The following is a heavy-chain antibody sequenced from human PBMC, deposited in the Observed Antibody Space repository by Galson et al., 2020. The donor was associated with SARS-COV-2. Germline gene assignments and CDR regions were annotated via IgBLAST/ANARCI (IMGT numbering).Heavy chain of an antibody. CDR3: TTDSPDIVVVPAAAYYYYYGMDV. CDR2: IKSKTDGGTT. CDR1: GFTFSNAW. J-gene: IGHJ6*02. Sequence: GGSLRLSCAASGFTFSNAWMSWVRQAPGKGLEWVGRIKSKTDGGTTDYAAPVKGRFTISRDDSKNTLYLQMNSLKTEDTAVYYCTTDSPDIVVVPAAAYYYYYGMDVWGQGTTVTVSS. V-gene: IGHV3-15*01. D-gene: IGHD2-2*01.